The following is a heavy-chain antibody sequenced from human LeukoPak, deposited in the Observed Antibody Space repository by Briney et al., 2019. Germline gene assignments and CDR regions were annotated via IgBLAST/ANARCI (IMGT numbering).Heavy chain of an antibody. Sequence: ASVKVCCKVSAYALTELSMHWVRQAPGKGLEWMGGFDPEDGETVYAQRLQGRITMTEDTSTDTAYMELSSLRSEDTAVYYCATGLTMFRDRPVKGPGHWGQGSLVTVSS. CDR1: AYALTELS. V-gene: IGHV1-24*01. J-gene: IGHJ4*02. CDR2: FDPEDGET. D-gene: IGHD3-10*01. CDR3: ATGLTMFRDRPVKGPGH.